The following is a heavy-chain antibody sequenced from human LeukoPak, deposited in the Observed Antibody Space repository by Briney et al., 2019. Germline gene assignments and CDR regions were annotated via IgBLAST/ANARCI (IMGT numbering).Heavy chain of an antibody. Sequence: SETLSLTCTVSGASISSSYCTWIRQPAGEGLEWIGRISTGGGTTYIPSFKSRVTMSVDASKNQFSLNLTSVTAADTAVYYCARDQTYYVSSGYYYVTYFHHWGQGILVTVSS. CDR1: GASISSSY. J-gene: IGHJ1*01. V-gene: IGHV4-4*07. CDR2: ISTGGGT. D-gene: IGHD3-22*01. CDR3: ARDQTYYVSSGYYYVTYFHH.